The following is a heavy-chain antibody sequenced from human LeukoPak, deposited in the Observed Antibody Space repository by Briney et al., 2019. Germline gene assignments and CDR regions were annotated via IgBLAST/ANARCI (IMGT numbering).Heavy chain of an antibody. Sequence: PSETPSLTCAVYGGSFSGYYWSWIRQPPGKGLEWIGEINHSGSTNYNPSLKSRVTISVGTSKNQFSLKLSSVTAADTAVYYCASVAGTADYWGQGTLVTVSS. CDR1: GGSFSGYY. J-gene: IGHJ4*02. CDR2: INHSGST. CDR3: ASVAGTADY. V-gene: IGHV4-34*01. D-gene: IGHD6-19*01.